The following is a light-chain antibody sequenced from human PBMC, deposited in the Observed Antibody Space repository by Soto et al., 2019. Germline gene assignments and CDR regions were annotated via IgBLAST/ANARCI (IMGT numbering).Light chain of an antibody. CDR1: QGISSY. J-gene: IGKJ4*01. V-gene: IGKV1-39*01. Sequence: IQLTQSPSSLSASVGDRVTITCRASQGISSYLAWYQQKPGKAPKLLIYAASTLHSGVPSRFSGSGSGPDFTLTISRLQPEDFATYYCQQSYSTPRTLGGGTKVDIK. CDR3: QQSYSTPRT. CDR2: AAS.